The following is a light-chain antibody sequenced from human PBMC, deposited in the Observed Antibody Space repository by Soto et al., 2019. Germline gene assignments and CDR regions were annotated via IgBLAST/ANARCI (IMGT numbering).Light chain of an antibody. CDR1: SSNIGAGYD. J-gene: IGLJ2*01. Sequence: QYVLTQPPSVSGAPGQRVTISCTGSSSNIGAGYDVHWYQQLPGTAPKLLIYANSNRPSGVPDRFSGSKSGTSASLAITGLEAEDEADYCCQSYDSSVSVVFGGGTKLTVL. CDR2: ANS. V-gene: IGLV1-40*01. CDR3: QSYDSSVSVV.